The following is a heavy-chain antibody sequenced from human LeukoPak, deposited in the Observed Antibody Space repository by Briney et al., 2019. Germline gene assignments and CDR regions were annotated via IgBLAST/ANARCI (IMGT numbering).Heavy chain of an antibody. Sequence: PGGSLRLSCAASGFTLSSYAMSWVRQGPGKGLEWVSAISVSGNTYHADSVKGRFTISRDNSKSTLYLQMNSLRAEDTAVYYCAKAGSIAAANYYYYYMDVWGKGTTVTVSS. D-gene: IGHD6-13*01. CDR3: AKAGSIAAANYYYYYMDV. J-gene: IGHJ6*03. CDR1: GFTLSSYA. CDR2: ISVSGNT. V-gene: IGHV3-23*01.